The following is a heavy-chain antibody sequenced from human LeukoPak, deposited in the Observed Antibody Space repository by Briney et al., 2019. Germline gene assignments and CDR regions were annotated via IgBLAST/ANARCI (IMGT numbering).Heavy chain of an antibody. J-gene: IGHJ4*02. CDR3: ARAGGSLDGYSGYDFDY. D-gene: IGHD5-12*01. CDR1: GFAFSSYS. V-gene: IGHV3-21*04. CDR2: ISSSSSYI. Sequence: NTGGSLRLSCAASGFAFSSYSMNWVRQAPGKGLEWVSSISSSSSYIYYADSVKGRFTISTDNSKNTLYLQMNSLRAEDTAVYYCARAGGSLDGYSGYDFDYWGQGTLVTVSS.